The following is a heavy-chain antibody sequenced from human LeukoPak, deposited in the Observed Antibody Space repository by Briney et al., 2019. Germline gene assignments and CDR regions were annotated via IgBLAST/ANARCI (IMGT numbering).Heavy chain of an antibody. V-gene: IGHV3-49*03. CDR3: SRAPYQLLSYHYYYYMDV. CDR1: GFTFGDYA. CDR2: IRSKAYAGTT. J-gene: IGHJ6*03. Sequence: TLSLSCTAYGFTFGDYALSWIRQAPGKGLEWVGLIRSKAYAGTTEYVESVKGRLTITRDDSKSIALLPMNSLKTEDTAVYCCSRAPYQLLSYHYYYYMDVWGKGTTVTVSS. D-gene: IGHD2-2*01.